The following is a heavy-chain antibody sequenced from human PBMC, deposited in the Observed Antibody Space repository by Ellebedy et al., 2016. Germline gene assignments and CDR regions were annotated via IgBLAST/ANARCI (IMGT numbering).Heavy chain of an antibody. V-gene: IGHV1-3*01. J-gene: IGHJ4*02. CDR3: ARADLDQGLNDYGDYVPDGGGGFDY. D-gene: IGHD4-17*01. Sequence: ASVKVSCKASGYTFTSYAMHWVRQAPGQRLEWMGWINAGNGNTKYSQKFQGRVTITRDTSASTAYLELSSLRSEDPAVYYCARADLDQGLNDYGDYVPDGGGGFDYWGQGTLVTVSS. CDR2: INAGNGNT. CDR1: GYTFTSYA.